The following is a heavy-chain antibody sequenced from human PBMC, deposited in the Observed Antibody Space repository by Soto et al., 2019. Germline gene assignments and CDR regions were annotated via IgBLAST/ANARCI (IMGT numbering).Heavy chain of an antibody. Sequence: QVQLQQWGAGLLKPSETLSLTCVVYGGSFSGYYWSWIRQSPGKGLEWIGGINHRGSTNYNPSLESRVTISVDTSKNPFSLKLPSVTAADTAMYYCARDGLCTSTTCRVGNWFDPWGQGTLVTVAS. CDR2: INHRGST. CDR1: GGSFSGYY. CDR3: ARDGLCTSTTCRVGNWFDP. D-gene: IGHD2-2*01. J-gene: IGHJ5*02. V-gene: IGHV4-34*01.